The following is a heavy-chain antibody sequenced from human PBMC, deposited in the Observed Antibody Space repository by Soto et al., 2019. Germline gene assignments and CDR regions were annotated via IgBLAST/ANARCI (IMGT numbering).Heavy chain of an antibody. CDR1: GYTFASSY. CDR2: FNPTGGGRT. V-gene: IGHV1-46*01. J-gene: IGHJ4*02. Sequence: ASVKVSCKASGYTFASSYFHWVRQAPGQGLEWVGIFNPTGGGRTNYAQKVQGRVTMTTDTSTSTAYMELRSLRSDDTAVYYCAMDTVATSINFDYWGQGTLVTVSS. CDR3: AMDTVATSINFDY. D-gene: IGHD5-12*01.